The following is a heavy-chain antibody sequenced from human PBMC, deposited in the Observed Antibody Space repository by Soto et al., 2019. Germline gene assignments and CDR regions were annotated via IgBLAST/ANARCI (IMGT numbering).Heavy chain of an antibody. V-gene: IGHV3-23*01. J-gene: IGHJ4*02. CDR1: GFTFSNFA. Sequence: GGSLRLSCEASGFTFSNFALSWVRQAPGKGPEWVSAIRGNSENTWYADSVKGRFTISRDNSRNTLYLQINNLRAEDTAVYYCAKAGRDIDMFHDYWGQGTLVTVSS. CDR3: AKAGRDIDMFHDY. CDR2: IRGNSENT. D-gene: IGHD3-10*02.